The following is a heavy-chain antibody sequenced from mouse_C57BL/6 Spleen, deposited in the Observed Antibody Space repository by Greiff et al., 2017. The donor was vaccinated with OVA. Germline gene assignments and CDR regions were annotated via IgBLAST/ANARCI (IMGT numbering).Heavy chain of an antibody. D-gene: IGHD1-1*01. CDR2: IDPETGGT. Sequence: QVQLQQSGAELVRPGASVTLSCKASGYTFTDYEMHWVKQTPVHGLEWIGAIDPETGGTAYNQKFKGKAILTADKASSTAYMELRSLTSEDSAVYYCTRDRFTTVVDTSPLCDYWGQGTTLTVSS. CDR3: TRDRFTTVVDTSPLCDY. CDR1: GYTFTDYE. J-gene: IGHJ2*01. V-gene: IGHV1-15*01.